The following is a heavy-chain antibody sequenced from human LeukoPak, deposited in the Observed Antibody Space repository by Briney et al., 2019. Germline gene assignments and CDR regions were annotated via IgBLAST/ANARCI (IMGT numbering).Heavy chain of an antibody. CDR1: GGSISSGGYS. D-gene: IGHD7-27*01. CDR3: ARTLTGDGAFDI. V-gene: IGHV4-30-2*01. J-gene: IGHJ3*02. CDR2: IYHSGST. Sequence: SQTLSLTCAVSGGSISSGGYSWSWIRQPPGKDLEWIGYIYHSGSTYYNPSLKSRVTISVDRSKNQFSLKLSSVTAADTAVYYCARTLTGDGAFDIWGQGTMVTVSS.